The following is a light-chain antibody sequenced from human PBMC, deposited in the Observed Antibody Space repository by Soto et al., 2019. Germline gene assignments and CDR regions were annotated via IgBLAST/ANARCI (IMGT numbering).Light chain of an antibody. Sequence: DIQMTQSPSSLSAPVGGRVTITCRASQGIRRDLGWYQQKPGKAPTRLIYAVSSLHSGVPSRFSGSGSGTEITLTISSLQPEDSATYYCLQHNSYPLTFGGGTRWISN. CDR2: AVS. V-gene: IGKV1-17*01. CDR3: LQHNSYPLT. J-gene: IGKJ4*01. CDR1: QGIRRD.